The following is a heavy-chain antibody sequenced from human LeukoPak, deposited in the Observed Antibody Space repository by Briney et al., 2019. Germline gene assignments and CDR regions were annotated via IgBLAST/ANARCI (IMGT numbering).Heavy chain of an antibody. D-gene: IGHD6-13*01. J-gene: IGHJ5*02. CDR2: IYYSGST. Sequence: PSETLSLTCTVSGDSISSSHYYWSWIRQPPGKGLEWIGFIYYSGSTNYNPSLKSRVTISVDTPKSQFSLKLSSVVAADTALYYCAGGARGIAAAWGQGTLVSVSS. CDR3: AGGARGIAAA. V-gene: IGHV4-61*01. CDR1: GDSISSSHYY.